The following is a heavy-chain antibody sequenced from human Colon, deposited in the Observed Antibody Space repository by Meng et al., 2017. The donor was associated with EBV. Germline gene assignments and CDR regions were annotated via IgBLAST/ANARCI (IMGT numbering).Heavy chain of an antibody. D-gene: IGHD3-10*01. Sequence: QVQLQDAGPGVVKPSESLSLTCPVSGDSVATGRYYWSWIRQPPGKGLEWIAYIYYIGGTNYNPSLKSRLTISLDTSKNQFSLSLRSVTAADTAVYYCARVSGRSFDPWGQGTLVTVSS. CDR1: GDSVATGRYY. V-gene: IGHV4-61*01. J-gene: IGHJ5*02. CDR3: ARVSGRSFDP. CDR2: IYYIGGT.